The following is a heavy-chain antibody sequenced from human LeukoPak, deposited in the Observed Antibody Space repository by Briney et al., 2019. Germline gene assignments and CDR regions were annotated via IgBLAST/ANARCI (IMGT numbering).Heavy chain of an antibody. V-gene: IGHV1-69*13. D-gene: IGHD1-26*01. Sequence: SVKVSCKASGGTFSSYAISWVRQAPGQGLEWMGGIIPIFGTANYAQKFQGRVTITADESTSTAYMELSSLRSEDTAVYYCARGGVGATTRAYYYYMDVWGKGTTVTISS. CDR3: ARGGVGATTRAYYYYMDV. J-gene: IGHJ6*03. CDR2: IIPIFGTA. CDR1: GGTFSSYA.